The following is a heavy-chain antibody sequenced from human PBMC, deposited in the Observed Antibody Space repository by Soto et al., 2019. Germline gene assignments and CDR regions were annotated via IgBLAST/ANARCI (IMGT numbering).Heavy chain of an antibody. D-gene: IGHD3-9*01. V-gene: IGHV3-11*05. J-gene: IGHJ4*02. Sequence: QVQLVESGGGLVKPGGSLRLSCAASGFTFSDYYMSWIRQAPGKGLEWVSYISSSSSYTNYADSVKGRFTISRDNAKNSLYLQMNCLRAEDTVVYYCARDPPYYDILTGYSLGGDYWGQGTLVTVSS. CDR1: GFTFSDYY. CDR3: ARDPPYYDILTGYSLGGDY. CDR2: ISSSSSYT.